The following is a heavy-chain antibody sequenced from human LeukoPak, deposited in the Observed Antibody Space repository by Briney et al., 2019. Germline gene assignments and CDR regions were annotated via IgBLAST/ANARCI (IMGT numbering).Heavy chain of an antibody. D-gene: IGHD1-26*01. V-gene: IGHV1-69*13. CDR2: IIPIFGTA. Sequence: SVKVSCKASGGTFSSYAISWVRQAPGQGLEWMGGIIPIFGTANYAQKFQGRVTITADESTSTAYMELGSLRSEDTAVYYCASRKSGKRQSGSYLKAHFDYWGQGTLVTVSS. J-gene: IGHJ4*02. CDR3: ASRKSGKRQSGSYLKAHFDY. CDR1: GGTFSSYA.